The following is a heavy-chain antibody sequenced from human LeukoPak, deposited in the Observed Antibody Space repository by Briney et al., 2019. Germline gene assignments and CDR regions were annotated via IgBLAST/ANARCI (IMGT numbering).Heavy chain of an antibody. CDR2: ISTSSIYI. Sequence: GGSLRLSCAASGFTFSTYSMNWVRQAPGKGLEWISFISTSSIYIYYADSVKGRFTISRDNAKNSVYLQMNSLRAEDTGIYYCAYYYGSGSSLWGQGTLVTVSS. CDR3: AYYYGSGSSL. D-gene: IGHD3-10*01. CDR1: GFTFSTYS. V-gene: IGHV3-21*01. J-gene: IGHJ4*02.